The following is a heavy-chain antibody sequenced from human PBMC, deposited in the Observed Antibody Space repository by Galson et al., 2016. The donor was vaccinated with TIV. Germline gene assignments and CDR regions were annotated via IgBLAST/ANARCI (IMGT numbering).Heavy chain of an antibody. J-gene: IGHJ4*02. Sequence: SLRLSCAGSGFMFGDYGVSWVRQGSGKGLEWIGFIRSELYGGTTEYAATVKGRFTISRDDSKSIAYLQMDRLKTEDTAVYYCSRTYVRDVIIIPKYFDYWGQGTLLTVSS. CDR2: IRSELYGGTT. V-gene: IGHV3-49*04. CDR3: SRTYVRDVIIIPKYFDY. D-gene: IGHD3-10*01. CDR1: GFMFGDYG.